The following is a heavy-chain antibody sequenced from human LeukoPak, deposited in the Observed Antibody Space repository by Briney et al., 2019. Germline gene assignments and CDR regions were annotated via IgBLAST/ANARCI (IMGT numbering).Heavy chain of an antibody. CDR1: GYTFTSYD. CDR2: MNPNSGNT. D-gene: IGHD3-10*01. Sequence: ASVKVSCKASGYTFTSYDINWVRQATGQGLEWMGWMNPNSGNTGYAQKFQGRVTITRNTYISTAYMELSSLRSEDTAVYYCARGEHGSGSYFLYYYYYMDVWGKGTTVTVSS. CDR3: ARGEHGSGSYFLYYYYYMDV. V-gene: IGHV1-8*03. J-gene: IGHJ6*03.